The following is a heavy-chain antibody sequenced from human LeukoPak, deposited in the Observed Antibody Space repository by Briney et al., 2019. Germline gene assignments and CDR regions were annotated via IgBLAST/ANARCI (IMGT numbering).Heavy chain of an antibody. CDR3: ARSQLLYRSDYYGSGSYLRKTDAFDI. D-gene: IGHD3-10*01. CDR1: GFTFSSYS. V-gene: IGHV3-21*01. Sequence: GGSLRLSCAASGFTFSSYSMNWVRQAPGKGLEWVSSVSSSSSSYIYYADSVKGRFTISRDNAKNSLYLQMNSLRAEDTAVYYCARSQLLYRSDYYGSGSYLRKTDAFDIWGQGTMVTVSS. J-gene: IGHJ3*02. CDR2: VSSSSSSYI.